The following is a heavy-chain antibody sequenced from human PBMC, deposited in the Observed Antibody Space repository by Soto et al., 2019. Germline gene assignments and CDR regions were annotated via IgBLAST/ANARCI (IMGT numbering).Heavy chain of an antibody. CDR2: IYNPGTT. CDR3: ARHIMIGDYVGYYYYGLDV. CDR1: GGSISSSRCY. J-gene: IGHJ6*02. Sequence: SETLSLTCTVSGGSISSSRCYWGWIRQPPGRGLEWIGSIYNPGTTYYNPSLKSRVTISIDTPKNQLSLNLSSVTAADTAEYYCARHIMIGDYVGYYYYGLDVWGQGTTVTVSS. V-gene: IGHV4-39*01. D-gene: IGHD4-17*01.